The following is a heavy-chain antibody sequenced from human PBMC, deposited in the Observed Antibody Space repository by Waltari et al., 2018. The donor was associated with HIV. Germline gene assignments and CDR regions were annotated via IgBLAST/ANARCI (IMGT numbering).Heavy chain of an antibody. Sequence: EVKLVGSGGGLVQLGGSLRLHCVASVFTSSSHWRRWVRQALGKGWEWVANINQDGSVKYYVDSVKGRFTVSRDNAKNSLYLQMNSLRADDTALYYCARSGGITMPGMLFNYWGQGTLVTVSS. CDR1: VFTSSSHW. CDR2: INQDGSVK. CDR3: ARSGGITMPGMLFNY. J-gene: IGHJ4*02. D-gene: IGHD6-19*01. V-gene: IGHV3-7*01.